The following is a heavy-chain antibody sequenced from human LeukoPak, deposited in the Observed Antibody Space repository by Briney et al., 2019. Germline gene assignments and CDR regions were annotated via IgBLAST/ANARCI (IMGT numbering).Heavy chain of an antibody. V-gene: IGHV3-21*01. D-gene: IGHD3-10*01. Sequence: GGSLRLSCAASGFTFSSYSMNWVRQAPGKGLEWVSSISSSSSYIYYADSVKGRFTISRDNAKNSLYLQMNSLRAEDTAAYYCARDVRDYYGSRRMDVWGKGTTVTVSS. CDR2: ISSSSSYI. CDR1: GFTFSSYS. J-gene: IGHJ6*03. CDR3: ARDVRDYYGSRRMDV.